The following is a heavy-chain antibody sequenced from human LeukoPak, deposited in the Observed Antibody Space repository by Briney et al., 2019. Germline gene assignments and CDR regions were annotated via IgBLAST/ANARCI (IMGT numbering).Heavy chain of an antibody. CDR1: GITLSTYA. Sequence: PGGSLRLSCAVSGITLSTYAMTWVRQAPGEGLEWVSSISGSGATTYYADSVKGRFTISRDNSKSTLFLQMNSLRADDTAVYHCVKDRETYYDPSGYYCIWLDPWGLGTLVTVSS. D-gene: IGHD3-22*01. CDR2: ISGSGATT. CDR3: VKDRETYYDPSGYYCIWLDP. V-gene: IGHV3-23*01. J-gene: IGHJ5*02.